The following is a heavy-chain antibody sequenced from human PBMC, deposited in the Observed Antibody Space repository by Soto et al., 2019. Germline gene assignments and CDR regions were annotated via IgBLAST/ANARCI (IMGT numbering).Heavy chain of an antibody. Sequence: GGSLRLSCAASGFTFSSYAMSWVRQAPGKGLEWVSAISGSGGSTYYADSVKGRFTISRDNSKNTLYLQMNSLRAEGTAVYYCAKVRPHDYGDYEDYFDYWGQGTLVTVSS. CDR1: GFTFSSYA. V-gene: IGHV3-23*01. CDR2: ISGSGGST. CDR3: AKVRPHDYGDYEDYFDY. D-gene: IGHD4-17*01. J-gene: IGHJ4*02.